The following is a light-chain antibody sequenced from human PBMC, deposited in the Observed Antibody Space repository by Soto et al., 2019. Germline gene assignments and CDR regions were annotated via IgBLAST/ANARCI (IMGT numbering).Light chain of an antibody. CDR2: AAS. V-gene: IGKV1D-12*01. CDR3: QEANNFPIT. CDR1: QGINNW. J-gene: IGKJ4*01. Sequence: DIQITQSPSSVSASVGDTVTITCRASQGINNWLAWYQQKPGKAPKLLIYAASSLQSGVPSRFSGSGSGTDFTLSISSLQPEDFATYYCQEANNFPITFGGGTKVEIK.